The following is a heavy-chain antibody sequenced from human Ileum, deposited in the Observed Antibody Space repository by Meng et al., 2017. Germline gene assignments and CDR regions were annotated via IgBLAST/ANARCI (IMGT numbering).Heavy chain of an antibody. CDR2: ISNSGSAI. J-gene: IGHJ5*02. V-gene: IGHV3-48*03. CDR3: ARGQGWSDP. CDR1: GFTFSGYE. Sequence: GESLKISCAASGFTFSGYEMNWVRQAPGKGLEWISYISNSGSAIYYADSVRGRFTTSRDNAKNSLFLQMDSLRDEDTAIYYCARGQGWSDPWGQGTLVTVSS.